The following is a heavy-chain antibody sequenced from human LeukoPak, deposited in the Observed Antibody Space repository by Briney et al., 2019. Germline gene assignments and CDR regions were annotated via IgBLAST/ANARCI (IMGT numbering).Heavy chain of an antibody. D-gene: IGHD3-9*01. J-gene: IGHJ6*02. CDR1: GFTFRDYN. V-gene: IGHV3-11*01. CDR3: ARSIGLTGGGVDV. Sequence: PGGALRLSCAASGFTFRDYNMNWVRQAPGGGVEWVSYITDSGSTIHYADSVNGRFTISRDNAKNSLYLQMNSLRAEDSAVYYCARSIGLTGGGVDVWGRGTTVTVSS. CDR2: ITDSGSTI.